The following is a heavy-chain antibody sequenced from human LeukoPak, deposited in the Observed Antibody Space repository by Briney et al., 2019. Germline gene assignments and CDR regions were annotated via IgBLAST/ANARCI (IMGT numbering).Heavy chain of an antibody. CDR1: GFSFNNYA. D-gene: IGHD3-22*01. CDR3: ASLTSSGYRDY. V-gene: IGHV3-23*01. Sequence: GGSLRLSCAASGFSFNNYAMVWVRQTPGKGLEWVSVISAGNDIVYADSVKGRFSISRDNSKNTLYLQMNSLRAEDTAVYYCASLTSSGYRDYWGQGTLVTVSS. J-gene: IGHJ4*02. CDR2: ISAGNDI.